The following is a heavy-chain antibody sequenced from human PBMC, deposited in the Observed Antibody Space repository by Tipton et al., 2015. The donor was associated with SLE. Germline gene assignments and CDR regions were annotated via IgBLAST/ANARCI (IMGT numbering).Heavy chain of an antibody. CDR3: ARENGDYGGAFDI. D-gene: IGHD4-17*01. J-gene: IGHJ3*02. V-gene: IGHV4-34*01. Sequence: GLVKPSETLSLTCAVYGSFSGYYWSWIRQSPGKGLEWIGEIHHRRGTNYNPSLKSRVTVSVDTSKNQFSLNLNSVTAADMAVYYCARENGDYGGAFDIWGQGTLVSVSS. CDR1: GSFSGYY. CDR2: IHHRRGT.